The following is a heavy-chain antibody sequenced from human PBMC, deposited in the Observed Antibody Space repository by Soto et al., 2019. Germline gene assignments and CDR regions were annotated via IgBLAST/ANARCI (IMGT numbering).Heavy chain of an antibody. V-gene: IGHV1-18*04. J-gene: IGHJ4*02. D-gene: IGHD3-9*01. CDR3: VLGGLETGYYRDRDY. CDR1: GYTFKNYG. Sequence: QDHLVPSGAEVKKPGASAKVSCKASGYTFKNYGINWVRQAPGRGLEWVAWISAYNGDTSYAQHFQGRVSVTTETLTNTAYMDLRSLRPDDTAVYFCVLGGLETGYYRDRDYWGQGTLVSVSS. CDR2: ISAYNGDT.